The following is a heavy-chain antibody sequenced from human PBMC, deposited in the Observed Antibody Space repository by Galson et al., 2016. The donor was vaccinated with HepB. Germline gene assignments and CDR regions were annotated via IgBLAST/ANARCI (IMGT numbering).Heavy chain of an antibody. J-gene: IGHJ4*02. D-gene: IGHD3-10*01. CDR3: ARDPSGLLSFDY. CDR2: MFYSGNT. Sequence: ETLSLTCTVSGVPISSYYWSWIRQPPGKGLEWIGYMFYSGNTNYNPSLKSRVTLSVDTSKNQFSLKLAPVTAADTAVYYCARDPSGLLSFDYWGQGTLVTVSS. CDR1: GVPISSYY. V-gene: IGHV4-59*01.